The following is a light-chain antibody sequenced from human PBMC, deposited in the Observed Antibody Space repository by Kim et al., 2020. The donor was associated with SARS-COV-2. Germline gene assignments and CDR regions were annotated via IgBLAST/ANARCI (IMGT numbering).Light chain of an antibody. V-gene: IGLV2-14*03. J-gene: IGLJ1*01. CDR1: SSDVGGYTY. CDR2: DVS. Sequence: AITISCTGTSSDVGGYTYVTWYQQHTGKAPKLMIYDVSNRPSGVSNRFSGSKSGNTASLTISGLQAEDEADYYCSSYTSSSTLYVFGTGTKVTVL. CDR3: SSYTSSSTLYV.